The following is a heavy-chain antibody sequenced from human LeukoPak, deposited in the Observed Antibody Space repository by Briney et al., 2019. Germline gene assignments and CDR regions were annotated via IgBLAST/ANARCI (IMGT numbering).Heavy chain of an antibody. Sequence: GGPLRLSCAASGFIFNHHAMHWVRQAPGKGREGVAVIWSDKSNRFYGDSVRGRFTISRDDSRKTVYLQMERMAAEDTAIYYCAKDAQRGFDYSNSLEYWGQGALVTVAS. CDR2: IWSDKSNR. CDR3: AKDAQRGFDYSNSLEY. V-gene: IGHV3-33*06. CDR1: GFIFNHHA. J-gene: IGHJ4*02. D-gene: IGHD4-11*01.